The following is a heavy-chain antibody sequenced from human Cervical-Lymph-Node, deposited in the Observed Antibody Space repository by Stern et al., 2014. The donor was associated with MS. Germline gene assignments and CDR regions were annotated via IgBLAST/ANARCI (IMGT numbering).Heavy chain of an antibody. J-gene: IGHJ4*02. CDR1: GFTFSSYT. CDR2: ISYDGNSK. Sequence: EKLVESGGGVVQPWRALRLSCAASGFTFSSYTMHWVRQAPGKGLEWVAVISYDGNSKFYADSVKGRFTISRDNSKNTLFLQMNSLRTEDTAVYYCARDGRSVWGQGTLVTVSS. V-gene: IGHV3-30-3*01. CDR3: ARDGRSV.